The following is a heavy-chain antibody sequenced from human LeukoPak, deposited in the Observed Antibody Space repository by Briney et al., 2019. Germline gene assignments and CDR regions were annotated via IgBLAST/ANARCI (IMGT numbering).Heavy chain of an antibody. Sequence: GGSLRLSCAASGFTVSSNYMSWVRQAPGKGLEWVSVIYSGGSTYYADSVKGRFTISRDNSKNTLYLQMNSLRAEDTAVYYCASRTTVTTWAYWGQGTLVTVSS. CDR1: GFTVSSNY. J-gene: IGHJ4*02. V-gene: IGHV3-53*01. CDR3: ASRTTVTTWAY. D-gene: IGHD4-17*01. CDR2: IYSGGST.